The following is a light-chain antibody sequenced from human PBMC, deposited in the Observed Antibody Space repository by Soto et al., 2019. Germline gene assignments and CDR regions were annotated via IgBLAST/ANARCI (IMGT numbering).Light chain of an antibody. CDR2: DNN. CDR3: GTWDGSLSGGV. Sequence: QSVLTQPPSVSAAPGQKVTISCSGSSSNIENNYVSWYQQLPGTAPKLLIYDNNERPSGIPDRFSGSKSGTSATLGITGLQTGDEADYYCGTWDGSLSGGVFGGGTKLTVL. V-gene: IGLV1-51*01. CDR1: SSNIENNY. J-gene: IGLJ2*01.